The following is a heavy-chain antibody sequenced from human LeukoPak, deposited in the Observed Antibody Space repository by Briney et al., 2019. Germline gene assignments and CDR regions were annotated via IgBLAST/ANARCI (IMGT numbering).Heavy chain of an antibody. D-gene: IGHD3-22*01. Sequence: GGSLRLSCAASGFTFSSYAMSWVRQAPGKGLGWVSAISGSGGSTYYADSVKGRFTISRDNSKNTLYLQMNSLRAEDTAVYYCAKVPRYYYDSSGYYLPPFFDYWGQGTLVTVSS. CDR2: ISGSGGST. CDR3: AKVPRYYYDSSGYYLPPFFDY. V-gene: IGHV3-23*01. CDR1: GFTFSSYA. J-gene: IGHJ4*02.